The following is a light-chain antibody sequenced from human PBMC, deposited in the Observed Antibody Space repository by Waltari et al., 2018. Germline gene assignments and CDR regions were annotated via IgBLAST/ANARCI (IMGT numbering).Light chain of an antibody. CDR2: DAS. CDR1: QSVSRY. V-gene: IGKV3-11*01. J-gene: IGKJ1*01. Sequence: EIVLQRYPATLSLSTGESATPSCRASQSVSRYLAWYQQKPGQGPRLLVYDASDRATGIPVRFSGSGSGTNFTLTISSLEPEDFAVYYCQQRANWPRTFGQGTKVEVK. CDR3: QQRANWPRT.